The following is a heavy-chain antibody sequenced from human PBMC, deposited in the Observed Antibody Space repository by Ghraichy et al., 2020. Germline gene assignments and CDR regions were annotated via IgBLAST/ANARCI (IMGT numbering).Heavy chain of an antibody. Sequence: SETLSLTCAVYGGSFSGYYWSWIRQPPGKGLEWIGEINHSGSTNYNPSLKSRVTISVDTSKNQFSLKLSSVTAADTTVYYCARGTKALGRRDGWVVRITQFFFDYWGQGTLVTVSS. CDR3: ARGTKALGRRDGWVVRITQFFFDY. CDR2: INHSGST. CDR1: GGSFSGYY. V-gene: IGHV4-34*01. J-gene: IGHJ4*02. D-gene: IGHD3-10*01.